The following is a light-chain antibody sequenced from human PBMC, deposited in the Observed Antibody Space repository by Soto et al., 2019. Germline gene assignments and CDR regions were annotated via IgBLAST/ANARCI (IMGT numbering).Light chain of an antibody. J-gene: IGKJ5*01. CDR3: QQYNNWPAIT. V-gene: IGKV3D-15*01. CDR2: GAS. Sequence: IVMTQSPATLSVSPGERATLSCRASQSVRSNLAWYQQKPGQAPRLLMYGASTRATGIPARFSGSGSGTEFTLTISSLQSEDFAVYHCQQYNNWPAITFGQGTRLEIK. CDR1: QSVRSN.